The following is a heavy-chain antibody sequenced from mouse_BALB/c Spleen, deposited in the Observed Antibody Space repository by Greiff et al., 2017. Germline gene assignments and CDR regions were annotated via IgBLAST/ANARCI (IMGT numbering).Heavy chain of an antibody. Sequence: QVHVKQSGAELVKPGASVKLSCKASGYTFTEYIIHWVKQRSGQGLEWIGWFYPGSGSIKYNEKFKDKATLTADKSSSTVYMELSRLTSEDSAVYFCARHEDYGPQAWFAYWGQGTLVTVSA. CDR1: GYTFTEYI. J-gene: IGHJ3*01. D-gene: IGHD1-1*02. CDR2: FYPGSGSI. CDR3: ARHEDYGPQAWFAY. V-gene: IGHV1-62-2*01.